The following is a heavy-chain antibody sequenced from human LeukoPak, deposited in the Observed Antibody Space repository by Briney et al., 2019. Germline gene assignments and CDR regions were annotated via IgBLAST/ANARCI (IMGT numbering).Heavy chain of an antibody. J-gene: IGHJ3*02. V-gene: IGHV4-59*08. Sequence: PSETLSLTCTVSGGSLSSYYWSWIRQPPGKGLEWIGYIYCSGSTNYNPSLKSRVTISVDTSKNQFSLKLSSVTAVDTAVYYCARRYCSGGSCYDAFDIWGQGTMVTVSS. D-gene: IGHD2-15*01. CDR2: IYCSGST. CDR1: GGSLSSYY. CDR3: ARRYCSGGSCYDAFDI.